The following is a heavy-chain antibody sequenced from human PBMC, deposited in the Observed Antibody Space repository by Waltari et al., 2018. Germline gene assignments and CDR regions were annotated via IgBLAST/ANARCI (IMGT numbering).Heavy chain of an antibody. Sequence: QLQLQQSGPGLVKPSATLSVHCTVSGGSVSSSSYYWGWIRQPPGKGLEWIGSIYYSGSTYYNPSLKSRVTISVDTSKNQFSLKLSSVTAADTAVYYCATGLGRSAAPAAYWGQGTLVTVSS. CDR2: IYYSGST. J-gene: IGHJ4*02. D-gene: IGHD2-2*01. V-gene: IGHV4-39*07. CDR3: ATGLGRSAAPAAY. CDR1: GGSVSSSSYY.